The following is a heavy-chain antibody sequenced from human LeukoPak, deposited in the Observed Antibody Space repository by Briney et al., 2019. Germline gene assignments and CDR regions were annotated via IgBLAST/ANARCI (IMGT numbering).Heavy chain of an antibody. Sequence: SETLSLTCAVYGGSFSGYYWSWIRQAPGKGLEWIGEINHSGSTTYNPSLMSRVTISVDTSKNQFSLKLSSVTAADTAVYYCARVRYCSSTSCYRKGVNYFDYWGQGTLVTVSS. J-gene: IGHJ4*02. D-gene: IGHD2-2*02. CDR2: INHSGST. V-gene: IGHV4-34*01. CDR3: ARVRYCSSTSCYRKGVNYFDY. CDR1: GGSFSGYY.